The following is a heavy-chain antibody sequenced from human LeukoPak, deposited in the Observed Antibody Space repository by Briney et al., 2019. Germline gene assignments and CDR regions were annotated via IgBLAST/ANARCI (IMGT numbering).Heavy chain of an antibody. Sequence: ASVKVSCKVSGCTLTELSMHWVRQAPGKGLEWMGGFDPEDGETIYAQKFQGRVTMTEDTSTDTAYMELSSLRSEDTAVYYCATGNYYGSGSYSPIDYWGQGTLVTVSS. CDR1: GCTLTELS. V-gene: IGHV1-24*01. CDR2: FDPEDGET. J-gene: IGHJ4*02. D-gene: IGHD3-10*01. CDR3: ATGNYYGSGSYSPIDY.